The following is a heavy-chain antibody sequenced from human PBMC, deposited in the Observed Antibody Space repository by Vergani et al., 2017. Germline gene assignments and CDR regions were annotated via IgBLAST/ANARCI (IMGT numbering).Heavy chain of an antibody. CDR3: TTEGCSGGSCYSYWDFDL. CDR2: IKSKTDGGTT. V-gene: IGHV3-15*01. CDR1: GFTFSNAW. Sequence: EVQLVESGGGLVKPGGSLRLSCAASGFTFSNAWMSWVRQAPGKGLEWVGRIKSKTDGGTTDYAAPVKGRFTISRDDSKNTLYLQMNSLKTEDTAVYYCTTEGCSGGSCYSYWDFDLWGRGTLVTVSS. D-gene: IGHD2-15*01. J-gene: IGHJ2*01.